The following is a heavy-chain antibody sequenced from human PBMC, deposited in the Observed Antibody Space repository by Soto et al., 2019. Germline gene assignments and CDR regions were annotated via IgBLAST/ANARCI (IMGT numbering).Heavy chain of an antibody. V-gene: IGHV1-69*01. D-gene: IGHD3-16*01. J-gene: IGHJ4*02. Sequence: QEQLVQSGAEVKRPGSLVKVSCKDSGGLFSSYAISWVRQAPGQGLEWVGGIIPVFGTPYYAQKFQGRVTISADESTNTAYMDLSSLTSEDTAMYYCARGDSPYVWFNEFWGQGSLVTVSS. CDR2: IIPVFGTP. CDR1: GGLFSSYA. CDR3: ARGDSPYVWFNEF.